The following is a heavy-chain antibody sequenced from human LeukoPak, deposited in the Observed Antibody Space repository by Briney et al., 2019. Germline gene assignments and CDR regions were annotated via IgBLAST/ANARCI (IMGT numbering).Heavy chain of an antibody. Sequence: SETLSLTCAVSGGSISSVSYSWSWIRQPPGKGLEWIGYIYSSGSTYYNPSLKSRVTISVDTSKNQFSLKLSSVTAADTAVYYCARSPQQLVPNWFDPWGQGTLVTVSS. V-gene: IGHV4-30-4*07. CDR1: GGSISSVSYS. J-gene: IGHJ5*02. CDR3: ARSPQQLVPNWFDP. CDR2: IYSSGST. D-gene: IGHD6-13*01.